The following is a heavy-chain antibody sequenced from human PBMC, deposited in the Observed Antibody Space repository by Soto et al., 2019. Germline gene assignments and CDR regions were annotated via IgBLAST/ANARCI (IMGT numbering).Heavy chain of an antibody. CDR1: GFTFSSYA. V-gene: IGHV3-23*01. CDR3: ANPLYDFWSGYTTSYYYMDV. D-gene: IGHD3-3*01. J-gene: IGHJ6*03. CDR2: ISGSGGST. Sequence: GGSLRLSCAASGFTFSSYAMSWVRQAPGKGLEWVSAISGSGGSTYYADSVKGRFTISRDNSKNTLYLQMNSLRAEDTAVYYFANPLYDFWSGYTTSYYYMDVWGKGTTVTVSS.